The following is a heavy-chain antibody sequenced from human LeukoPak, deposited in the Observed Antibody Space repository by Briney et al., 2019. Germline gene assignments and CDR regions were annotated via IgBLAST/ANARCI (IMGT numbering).Heavy chain of an antibody. J-gene: IGHJ4*02. CDR3: AREYYSNYGGYFDY. CDR2: ISAYNGNT. V-gene: IGHV1-18*01. D-gene: IGHD4-11*01. CDR1: GYTFTSYG. Sequence: ASVSVSCKASGYTFTSYGISWVRQAPGQGLEWMGWISAYNGNTNYAQKLQGRVTMTTDTSTRTAYMELRSLRSDDTAVYYCAREYYSNYGGYFDYWGQGTLVTVSS.